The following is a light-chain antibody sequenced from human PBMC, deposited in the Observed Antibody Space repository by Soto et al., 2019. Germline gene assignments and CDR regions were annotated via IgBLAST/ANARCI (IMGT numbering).Light chain of an antibody. V-gene: IGLV2-23*03. Sequence: QSVLTQPASVSGSPGQSITISCTGTSSDVGSYNLVSWYQQHPGKAPKLMIYEGSKRPSGVSNRFSGSKSGNMASLTISGLQAEDEAHYYCCSYAGSSTFVVFGGGTKLTVL. CDR2: EGS. CDR3: CSYAGSSTFVV. J-gene: IGLJ2*01. CDR1: SSDVGSYNL.